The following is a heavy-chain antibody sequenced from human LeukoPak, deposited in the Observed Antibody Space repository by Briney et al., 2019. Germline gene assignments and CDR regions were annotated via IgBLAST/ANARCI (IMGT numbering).Heavy chain of an antibody. CDR2: IYHSGST. CDR3: ARQWLGPFDY. Sequence: PSETLSLTCAVSGYSISSGYYWGWIRRPPGKGLEWIGSIYHSGSTYYNPSLKSRVTISVDTSKNQFSLKLSSVTAADTAVYYCARQWLGPFDYWGQGTLVTVSS. J-gene: IGHJ4*02. D-gene: IGHD6-19*01. V-gene: IGHV4-38-2*01. CDR1: GYSISSGYY.